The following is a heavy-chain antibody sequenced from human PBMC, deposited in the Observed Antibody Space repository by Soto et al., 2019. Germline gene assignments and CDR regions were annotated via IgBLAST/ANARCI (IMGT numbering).Heavy chain of an antibody. CDR1: GFSLTTGGVG. J-gene: IGHJ4*02. CDR3: AHSRYSSSSLSL. V-gene: IGHV2-5*02. CDR2: IYWDDDK. D-gene: IGHD6-6*01. Sequence: QITLKESGPTLIHPTQTLTLTCTFSGFSLTTGGVGVGWIRQPPGEALEWLALIYWDDDKRYSPSLKSRLTITKDISKDQVVLTMTNMDPVDTGTYYCAHSRYSSSSLSLWGQGTLVTVSS.